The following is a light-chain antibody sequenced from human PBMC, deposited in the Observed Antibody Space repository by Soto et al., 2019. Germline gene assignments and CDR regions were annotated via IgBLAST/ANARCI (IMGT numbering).Light chain of an antibody. V-gene: IGLV2-14*01. CDR2: DVS. Sequence: QSALTQPASVSGSPGESITISCTGTSSDVGAYNYVSWYQQDPGKAPKLMIYDVSSRPSGVSNRFSGSKSGHTASLTISGLQAEDEADYYCSSYTSSSTYVFGTGTKLTGL. CDR1: SSDVGAYNY. J-gene: IGLJ1*01. CDR3: SSYTSSSTYV.